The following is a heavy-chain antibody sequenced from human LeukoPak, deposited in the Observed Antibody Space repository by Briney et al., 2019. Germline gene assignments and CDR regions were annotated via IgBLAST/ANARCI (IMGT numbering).Heavy chain of an antibody. D-gene: IGHD3-16*01. Sequence: SQTLSLTCAVSGGSISSGGYSWSWIRQPPGKGLEWIGYIYHSGSTYYNPSLKSRVTISVDRSKNQFSLKLSSVTAADTAVYYCARDIWGFDLWGRGTLVTVSS. CDR3: ARDIWGFDL. V-gene: IGHV4-30-2*01. CDR2: IYHSGST. J-gene: IGHJ2*01. CDR1: GGSISSGGYS.